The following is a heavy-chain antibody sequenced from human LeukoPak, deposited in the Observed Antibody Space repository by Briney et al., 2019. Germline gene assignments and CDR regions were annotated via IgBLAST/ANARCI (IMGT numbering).Heavy chain of an antibody. CDR2: IYGGGST. Sequence: GGSLRLSCAASGFTFSSCSMNWVRQAPGKGLEWVSVIYGGGSTYYADSVKGRFTISRDNSKNTLYLQMNSLRAEDTAVYYCARGQQWLVHAFDIWGQGTMVTVSS. J-gene: IGHJ3*02. CDR1: GFTFSSCS. CDR3: ARGQQWLVHAFDI. D-gene: IGHD6-19*01. V-gene: IGHV3-66*01.